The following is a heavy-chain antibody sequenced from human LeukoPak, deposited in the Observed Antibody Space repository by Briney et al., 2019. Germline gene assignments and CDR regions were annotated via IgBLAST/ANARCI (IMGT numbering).Heavy chain of an antibody. CDR3: AKDIAYDSRGYYSD. J-gene: IGHJ4*02. CDR2: ISWNSGSI. D-gene: IGHD3-22*01. CDR1: GFTFDDYA. V-gene: IGHV3-9*01. Sequence: PGRSLRLSCAASGFTFDDYAMHWVRQAPGKGLEWVSNISWNSGSIGCADSVKGRFTISRDNAKNSLYLQMNSLRAEDTALYYCAKDIAYDSRGYYSDWGQGTLVTVSS.